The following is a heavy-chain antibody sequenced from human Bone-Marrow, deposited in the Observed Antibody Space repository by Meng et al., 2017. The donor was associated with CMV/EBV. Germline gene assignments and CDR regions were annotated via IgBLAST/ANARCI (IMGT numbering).Heavy chain of an antibody. D-gene: IGHD3-3*01. J-gene: IGHJ6*02. CDR1: GFTFSSYA. CDR3: ARAGLRFLEWLPLNYYYYYGMAV. Sequence: GGSLRLSCAASGFTFSSYAMHWVRQAPGKGLEWVAVISYDGSNKYYADSVKGRFTISRDNSKNTLYLQMNSLRAEDTAVYYCARAGLRFLEWLPLNYYYYYGMAVWGQGTTVTGSS. CDR2: ISYDGSNK. V-gene: IGHV3-30-3*01.